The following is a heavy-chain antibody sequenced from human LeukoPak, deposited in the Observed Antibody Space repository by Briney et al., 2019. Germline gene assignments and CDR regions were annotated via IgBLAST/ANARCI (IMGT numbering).Heavy chain of an antibody. J-gene: IGHJ4*02. CDR3: ARGNIAVPGTPYHLEY. D-gene: IGHD6-19*01. Sequence: ASVKVSCKASGYTFGSSDINWVRQATGQGLEWMGWMNPNSGNTYYAQRFQGRVTMTRDTSISTAYMEVSSLRSEDTAVYYCARGNIAVPGTPYHLEYWGQGTLVTVSS. CDR2: MNPNSGNT. V-gene: IGHV1-8*01. CDR1: GYTFGSSD.